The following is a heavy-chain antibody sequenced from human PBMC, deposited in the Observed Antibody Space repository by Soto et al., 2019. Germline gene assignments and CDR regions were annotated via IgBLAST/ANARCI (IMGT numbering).Heavy chain of an antibody. Sequence: SETPSLTCAVSGGAISSGGDSWSWIRQPPGKGLEWSGYIDHSGSTYDNPSLKSRVTMSVDTSKNHFSLRLASVNAADTATYYCARGQYFGAITFEGPDVKEPHFDYWDQGTRVTVSS. J-gene: IGHJ4*02. CDR3: ARGQYFGAITFEGPDVKEPHFDY. D-gene: IGHD3-3*01. V-gene: IGHV4-30-2*01. CDR2: IDHSGST. CDR1: GGAISSGGDS.